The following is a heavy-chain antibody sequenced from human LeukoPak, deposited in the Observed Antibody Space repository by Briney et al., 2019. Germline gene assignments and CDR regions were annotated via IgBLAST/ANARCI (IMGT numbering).Heavy chain of an antibody. V-gene: IGHV4-30-2*01. CDR1: GGSISSGGYS. CDR3: ARGVVVVPAAIGAYWFEP. CDR2: IYHSGST. J-gene: IGHJ5*02. Sequence: SQTLSLTCAVSGGSISSGGYSWSWIRQPPGKGLEWIGYIYHSGSTYYNPSLKSRFTITVNRSQNQFSLKLSSVTAADTAVYYCARGVVVVPAAIGAYWFEPWGQGTLVTVSS. D-gene: IGHD2-2*01.